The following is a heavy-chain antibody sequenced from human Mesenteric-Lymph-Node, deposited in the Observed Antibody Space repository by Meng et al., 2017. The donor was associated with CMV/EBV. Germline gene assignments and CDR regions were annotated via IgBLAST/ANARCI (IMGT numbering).Heavy chain of an antibody. J-gene: IGHJ5*02. V-gene: IGHV3-30-3*01. CDR3: ARDSGREYSYGYNWIDP. CDR1: GFTFRNYA. Sequence: GGSLRLSCAASGFTFRNYAMHWVRQAPGKGLAWVAIISNDGSKMYYADSVKGRFTISRDNSNNTVFVQMNGLRPEDTAVYYCARDSGREYSYGYNWIDPWGQGVLVTVSS. D-gene: IGHD5-18*01. CDR2: ISNDGSKM.